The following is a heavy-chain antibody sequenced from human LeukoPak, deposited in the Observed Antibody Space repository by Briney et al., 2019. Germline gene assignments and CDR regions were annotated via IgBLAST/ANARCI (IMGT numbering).Heavy chain of an antibody. CDR1: GFTFSSYG. V-gene: IGHV3-33*01. CDR3: ARGIWAYCGGDCYSDLDS. CDR2: IWYDGSNK. Sequence: PGGSLRLSCAASGFTFSSYGMHWVRQAPGKGLEWVAIIWYDGSNKYYADSVKGRFTISRDNSKNTVYLQMNSLRVEDTAVYFCARGIWAYCGGDCYSDLDSWGQGTLVTVSS. D-gene: IGHD2-21*02. J-gene: IGHJ4*02.